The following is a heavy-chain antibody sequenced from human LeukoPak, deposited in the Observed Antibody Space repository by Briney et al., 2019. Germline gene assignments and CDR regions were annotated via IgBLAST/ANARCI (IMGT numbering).Heavy chain of an antibody. J-gene: IGHJ4*02. CDR1: GGSTSSGDYY. CDR3: TRIPTHYYGSGSYYGYFDS. CDR2: MNNRGTS. Sequence: SETLSLTCTVSGGSTSSGDYYWNWIRQHPGKGLEWIGYMNNRGTSNYNPSLRSRVTISVDTSNNQFSLRLSSVTAADTAVYYCTRIPTHYYGSGSYYGYFDSWGQGTLVTVSS. V-gene: IGHV4-31*03. D-gene: IGHD3-10*01.